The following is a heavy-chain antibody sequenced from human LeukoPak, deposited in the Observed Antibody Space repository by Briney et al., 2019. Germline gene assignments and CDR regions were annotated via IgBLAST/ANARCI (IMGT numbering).Heavy chain of an antibody. D-gene: IGHD3-10*01. Sequence: GGSLRLSCAASGFTFSSYEMNWVRQASGKGLEWVSYISSSGSTIYYADSVKGRFTISRDNAKNSLYLQMNSLRAEDTAVYYCARNQDGSGSYRVYYYYYMDVWGKGTTVTISS. J-gene: IGHJ6*03. CDR3: ARNQDGSGSYRVYYYYYMDV. V-gene: IGHV3-48*03. CDR1: GFTFSSYE. CDR2: ISSSGSTI.